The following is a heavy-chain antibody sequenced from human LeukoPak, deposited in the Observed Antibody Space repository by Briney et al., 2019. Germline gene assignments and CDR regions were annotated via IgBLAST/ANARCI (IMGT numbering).Heavy chain of an antibody. V-gene: IGHV4-31*02. CDR1: GASISSGGYY. CDR3: ARMPDILTGLDS. D-gene: IGHD3-9*01. J-gene: IGHJ4*02. CDR2: IYNSGAT. Sequence: PSETLSLTCNVSGASISSGGYYWSWIRQHPGKGLEWIGYIYNSGATYYNPSLKSRATISLDTSKNQFSLKLSSVTTADTAVYYCARMPDILTGLDSWGQGTLVTVSS.